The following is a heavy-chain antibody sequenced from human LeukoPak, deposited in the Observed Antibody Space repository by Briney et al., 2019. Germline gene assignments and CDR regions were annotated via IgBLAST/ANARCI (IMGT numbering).Heavy chain of an antibody. CDR1: GFTFSNAW. CDR3: ARADRLGAALLASFDY. D-gene: IGHD3-16*01. J-gene: IGHJ4*02. V-gene: IGHV3-15*01. CDR2: IKSKTDGGTT. Sequence: SGGSLRLSCAASGFTFSNAWMSWVRQAPGKGLEWVGRIKSKTDGGTTDYAAPVKGRFTISRDDSKNTLYLQMNSLRAEDTAVYYCARADRLGAALLASFDYWGQGTLVTVSS.